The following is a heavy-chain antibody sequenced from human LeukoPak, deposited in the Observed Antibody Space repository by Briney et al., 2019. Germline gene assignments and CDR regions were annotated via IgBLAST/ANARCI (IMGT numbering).Heavy chain of an antibody. CDR3: AKDDAWLRFGE. V-gene: IGHV3-23*01. J-gene: IGHJ4*02. Sequence: GGSLRLSCAASGFTFSNYAINWVRQAPGKGLEWISTISSSGVTTYYADSVKGRFTISRDNSKNTLYLEVISLTAEDTAVYYCAKDDAWLRFGEWSQGTLVTVSS. CDR1: GFTFSNYA. D-gene: IGHD3-10*01. CDR2: ISSSGVTT.